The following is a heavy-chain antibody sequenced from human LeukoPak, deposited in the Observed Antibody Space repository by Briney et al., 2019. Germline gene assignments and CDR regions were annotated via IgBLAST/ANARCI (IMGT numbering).Heavy chain of an antibody. V-gene: IGHV3-30*04. CDR3: AREQDDILTGYPYFDY. Sequence: PGGSLRLSCAASGFTFSSYAMHWVRQAPGKGLEWVAVISYDGSNKYYADSVKGRFTISRDNSKNTLYLQMNSLRAEDTAVYYCAREQDDILTGYPYFDYWGQGTLVTVSS. CDR2: ISYDGSNK. D-gene: IGHD3-9*01. CDR1: GFTFSSYA. J-gene: IGHJ4*02.